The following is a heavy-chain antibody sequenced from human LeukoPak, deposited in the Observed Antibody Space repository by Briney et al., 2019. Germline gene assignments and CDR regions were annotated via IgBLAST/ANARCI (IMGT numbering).Heavy chain of an antibody. CDR3: ARRDHYDSSGYFDY. CDR2: IHHSGST. CDR1: GYSISSGYY. Sequence: PSETPSLTCAVSGYSISSGYYWGWIRQPPGKGLEWIGSIHHSGSTPYNPSLKSRVTISRDTSKNQFSLELNSVTAADTAVYYCARRDHYDSSGYFDYWGQGTLVTVSS. V-gene: IGHV4-38-2*01. D-gene: IGHD3-22*01. J-gene: IGHJ4*02.